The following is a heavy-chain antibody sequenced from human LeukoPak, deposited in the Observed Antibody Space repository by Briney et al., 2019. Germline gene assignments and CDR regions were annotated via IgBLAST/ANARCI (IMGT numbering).Heavy chain of an antibody. J-gene: IGHJ4*02. D-gene: IGHD5-18*01. CDR2: TRNKANSYTT. CDR1: GFTFSDHY. V-gene: IGHV3-72*01. Sequence: TGGSLRLSCAASGFTFSDHYMDWVRQAPGKGLEWVGRTRNKANSYTTEYAASVKGRFTNSRDDSKNSLYLQMSSLKTEDTAVYYCARGGYGFDYWGQGTLVTVSS. CDR3: ARGGYGFDY.